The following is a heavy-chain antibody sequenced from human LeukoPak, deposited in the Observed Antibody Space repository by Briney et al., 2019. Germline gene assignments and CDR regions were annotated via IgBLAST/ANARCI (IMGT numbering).Heavy chain of an antibody. V-gene: IGHV4-39*01. CDR1: GGSISSSSYY. D-gene: IGHD3-10*01. J-gene: IGHJ4*02. Sequence: SETLSLTCTVSGGSISSSSYYWGWIRQPRGKGLEWIGSIYYSGSTYFNPSLKSRVTISVDTSKNQLSLRLSSVTAANTAVYNCARQIHIAMVRGVTANFDYWGQGTLVTVSS. CDR2: IYYSGST. CDR3: ARQIHIAMVRGVTANFDY.